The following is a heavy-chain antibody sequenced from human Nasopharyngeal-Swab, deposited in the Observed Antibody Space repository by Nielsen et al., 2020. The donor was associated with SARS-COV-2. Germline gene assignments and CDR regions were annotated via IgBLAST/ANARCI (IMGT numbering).Heavy chain of an antibody. CDR2: IIPIFGTA. V-gene: IGHV1-69*13. J-gene: IGHJ6*02. CDR1: GGTFSSYA. Sequence: SVKVSCKASGGTFSSYAISWVRQAPGQGLEWMGGIIPIFGTANYAQKFQGRVTITADESTSTAYMELSSLRSEDTAVYYCASFPLKGVYYGMDVWGQGTTVTVSS. CDR3: ASFPLKGVYYGMDV.